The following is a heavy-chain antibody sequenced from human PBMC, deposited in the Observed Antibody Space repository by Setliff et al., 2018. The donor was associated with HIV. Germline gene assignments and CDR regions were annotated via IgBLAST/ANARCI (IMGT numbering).Heavy chain of an antibody. CDR3: AKDPRAAVATICDY. D-gene: IGHD5-12*01. J-gene: IGHJ4*02. CDR1: GFTFSSYA. V-gene: IGHV3-23*01. CDR2: ISGSGGST. Sequence: GGSLRLSCAASGFTFSSYAMSWVRQAPGKGLEWVSAISGSGGSTYYADSVKGRFTISGDNSKNTQYLQMNSLRAEDTAVYYCAKDPRAAVATICDYWGQGTLVTVSS.